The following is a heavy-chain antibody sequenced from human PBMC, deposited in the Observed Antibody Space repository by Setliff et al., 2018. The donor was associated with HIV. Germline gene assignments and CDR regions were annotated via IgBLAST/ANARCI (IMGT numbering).Heavy chain of an antibody. Sequence: ASVKVSCKASGYTFTSYYMHWVRQAPGQGLEWMGIINPSSGSTTYAQKFQGRVTMTRDTSTSTVYMELSSLRSEDTAGYYCAGDPAPSSSASYFQHWGQGTPVTVSS. V-gene: IGHV1-46*01. CDR3: AGDPAPSSSASYFQH. D-gene: IGHD6-6*01. J-gene: IGHJ1*01. CDR2: INPSSGST. CDR1: GYTFTSYY.